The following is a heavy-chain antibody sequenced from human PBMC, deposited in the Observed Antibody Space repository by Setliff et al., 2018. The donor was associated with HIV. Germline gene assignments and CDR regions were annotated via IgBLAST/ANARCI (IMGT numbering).Heavy chain of an antibody. D-gene: IGHD1-26*01. J-gene: IGHJ4*02. Sequence: KTSETLSLTCTVSGGSISSSSYYWGWIRQPPGKGLEWIGSIYYSGSTYYNPSLKSRVTISVDTSKNQFSLKLSSVTAADTAVYYCARDRGGSYDYWGQGTLVTVSS. V-gene: IGHV4-39*07. CDR3: ARDRGGSYDY. CDR2: IYYSGST. CDR1: GGSISSSSYY.